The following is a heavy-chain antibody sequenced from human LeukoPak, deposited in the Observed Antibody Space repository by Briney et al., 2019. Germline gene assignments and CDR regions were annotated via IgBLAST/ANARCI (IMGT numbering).Heavy chain of an antibody. CDR2: IIPIFGTA. V-gene: IGHV1-69*05. D-gene: IGHD7-27*01. J-gene: IGHJ4*02. CDR1: GGTFSSYA. CDR3: ARGLGIHPYFDY. Sequence: ASVKVSCKASGGTFSSYAISWVRQAPGQGLEWMGGIIPIFGTANYAQKFQGRVTITTDESTGTAYMELSSLRSEDTAVYYCARGLGIHPYFDYWGQGTLVTVSS.